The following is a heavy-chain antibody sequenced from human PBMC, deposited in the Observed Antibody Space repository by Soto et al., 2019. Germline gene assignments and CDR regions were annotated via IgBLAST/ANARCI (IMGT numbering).Heavy chain of an antibody. J-gene: IGHJ4*02. CDR1: GFTFSSYG. CDR3: AKGLEYSSSFDFDY. Sequence: QVQLVESGGGVVQPGRSLRLSCAASGFTFSSYGMHWVRQAPGKGLEWVAVISYDGSNKYYADSVKGRFTISRDNSKNTLYLQMNSLRAEDTAVYYCAKGLEYSSSFDFDYWGQGTLVTVSS. D-gene: IGHD6-6*01. V-gene: IGHV3-30*18. CDR2: ISYDGSNK.